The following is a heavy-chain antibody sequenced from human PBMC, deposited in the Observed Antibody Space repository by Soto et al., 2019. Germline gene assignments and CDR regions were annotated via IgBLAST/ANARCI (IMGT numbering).Heavy chain of an antibody. V-gene: IGHV4-59*01. CDR1: GGSISGYY. D-gene: IGHD3-3*01. CDR3: ARGDFWSGYYVAY. J-gene: IGHJ4*02. CDR2: VYYSGST. Sequence: SETLSLTCTVSGGSISGYYWSWIRQPPGRGLEWIGYVYYSGSTNYNPSLKSRVTISVDTSKNQFSLKLSSVTAADTAVYYCARGDFWSGYYVAYWGQGTLVPVSS.